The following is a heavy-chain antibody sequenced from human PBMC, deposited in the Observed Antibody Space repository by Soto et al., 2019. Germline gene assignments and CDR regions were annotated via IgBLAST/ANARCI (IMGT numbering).Heavy chain of an antibody. CDR2: INPGNGNT. Sequence: GASVKVSCKASGYTFGTSAMNWVRQAPGQRLEWMGWINPGNGNTKYSQKFQDRLTITRDTSASTAYMELSRLTSEDTAVYYCARDYYDFWSGFSSSNYGMDLWGQGTTVTVS. J-gene: IGHJ6*02. CDR1: GYTFGTSA. V-gene: IGHV1-3*01. D-gene: IGHD3-3*01. CDR3: ARDYYDFWSGFSSSNYGMDL.